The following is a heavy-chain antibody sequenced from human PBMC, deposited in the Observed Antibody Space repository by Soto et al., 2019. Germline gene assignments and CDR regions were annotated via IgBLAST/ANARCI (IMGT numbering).Heavy chain of an antibody. D-gene: IGHD6-13*01. CDR2: TYYRSKWYS. J-gene: IGHJ4*02. Sequence: SQTLSLTCAISGDSVSSNSAAWHWIRQSPSRGLEWLGRTYYRSKWYSDYAVPVKSRIIIIPDTSKNQFSLQLNSVTPEDTAVFYCARDKSSSWTGYYFDYWGQGALVTVSS. CDR3: ARDKSSSWTGYYFDY. V-gene: IGHV6-1*01. CDR1: GDSVSSNSAA.